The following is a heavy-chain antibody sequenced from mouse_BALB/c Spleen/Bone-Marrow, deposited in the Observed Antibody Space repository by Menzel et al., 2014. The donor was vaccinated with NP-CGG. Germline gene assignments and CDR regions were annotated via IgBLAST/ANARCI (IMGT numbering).Heavy chain of an antibody. Sequence: EVQLEESGGGLVKPGASLKLSCAASGFAFSNYDMYWVRQTPEKRLEWVAYISSGGGSTYYLDTVKCRFTISRDNAKNTLYLQMSILKAEDTVMYYRARHIGDRGRGLAYWGQGTLGTVSA. V-gene: IGHV5-12-1*01. D-gene: IGHD2-14*01. CDR1: GFAFSNYD. CDR2: ISSGGGST. J-gene: IGHJ3*01. CDR3: ARHIGDRGRGLAY.